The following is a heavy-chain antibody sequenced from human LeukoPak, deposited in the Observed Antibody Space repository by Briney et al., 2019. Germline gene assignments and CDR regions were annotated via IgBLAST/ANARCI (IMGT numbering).Heavy chain of an antibody. V-gene: IGHV3-7*04. CDR2: IKEDGSAT. CDR3: ARDSPGYLAYDS. J-gene: IGHJ4*02. D-gene: IGHD1-1*01. CDR1: GFTFSTYW. Sequence: GGSLRLSCAASGFTFSTYWMTWVRQAPGKGLEWVANIKEDGSATYYVDSVKGRFTISRDNAKKSLYLQMNSLRAEDPAVYYCARDSPGYLAYDSWGQGTWSPSPQ.